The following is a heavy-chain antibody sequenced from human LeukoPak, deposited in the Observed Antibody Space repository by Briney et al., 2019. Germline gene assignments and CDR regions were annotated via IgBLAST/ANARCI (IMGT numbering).Heavy chain of an antibody. D-gene: IGHD3-10*01. CDR1: GFTFSDYY. Sequence: PGGSLRLSCAASGFTFSDYYMSWIRQAPGKGLEWVSYISISSSYTNYADSVKGRFTISRDNAKNSLYLQMNSLRAEDTAVYFCATDRSGSYHLDYWGQGTLVTVSS. CDR3: ATDRSGSYHLDY. CDR2: ISISSSYT. V-gene: IGHV3-11*05. J-gene: IGHJ4*02.